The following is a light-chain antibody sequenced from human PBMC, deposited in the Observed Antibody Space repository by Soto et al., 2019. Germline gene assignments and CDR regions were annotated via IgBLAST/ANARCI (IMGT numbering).Light chain of an antibody. J-gene: IGKJ1*01. CDR1: QSSSSY. CDR3: QKSYSTPWT. V-gene: IGKV1-39*01. Sequence: DIQMTQSPSSLSASVGDRVTITCRASQSSSSYLNWYQQKPWKAPKLLIYAASSLQSGVPSRFSGSGSGTDFTLTISSLQPEDFATYYCQKSYSTPWTFGQGNKGAIK. CDR2: AAS.